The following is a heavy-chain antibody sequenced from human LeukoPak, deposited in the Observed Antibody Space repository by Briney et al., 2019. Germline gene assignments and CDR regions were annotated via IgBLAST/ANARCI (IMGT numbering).Heavy chain of an antibody. CDR2: INWDGEAT. J-gene: IGHJ4*02. Sequence: PGGSLRLSCAVSGLDFDDYGMSWVRQAPGKGLEWVSGINWDGEATEYGDSVKGRFTISRDNAGNALYLQMNSLRAEDTALYYCARDLSSSWYSLAYWGRGTLLTVSS. CDR3: ARDLSSSWYSLAY. V-gene: IGHV3-20*04. D-gene: IGHD6-13*01. CDR1: GLDFDDYG.